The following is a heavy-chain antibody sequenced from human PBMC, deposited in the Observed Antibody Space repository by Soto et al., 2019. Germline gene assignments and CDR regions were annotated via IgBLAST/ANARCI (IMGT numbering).Heavy chain of an antibody. D-gene: IGHD3-10*01. CDR1: GGSISSGGYS. Sequence: SETLSLTCAVSGGSISSGGYSWSWIRQPPGKGLERIGYIYHSGSTYYNPSLKSRVTISVDRSKNQFSLKLSSVTAADTAVYYCARGGTMVRGVTNWFDPWGQGTLVTVSS. J-gene: IGHJ5*02. CDR2: IYHSGST. CDR3: ARGGTMVRGVTNWFDP. V-gene: IGHV4-30-2*01.